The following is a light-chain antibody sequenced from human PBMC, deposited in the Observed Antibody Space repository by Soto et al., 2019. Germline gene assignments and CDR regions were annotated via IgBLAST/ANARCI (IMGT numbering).Light chain of an antibody. CDR3: CSYVGTSTWV. Sequence: QSALTQPASMSGSPGQSVTISCTGANSDIGAYNLVSWYQQHPGEAPKLIIYEVTRRPSGVSHRFSASKSGNTASLTISGLQAEDEAEYHCCSYVGTSTWVFGGGTNVTVL. CDR2: EVT. J-gene: IGLJ2*01. CDR1: NSDIGAYNL. V-gene: IGLV2-23*02.